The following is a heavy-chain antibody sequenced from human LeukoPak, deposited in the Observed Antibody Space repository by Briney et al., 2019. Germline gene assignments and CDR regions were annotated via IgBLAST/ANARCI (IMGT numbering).Heavy chain of an antibody. J-gene: IGHJ4*02. Sequence: GESLKISCKGSGFSITSYWIAWVRQMPGKGLEWMGIIYPGDSDTRYSPSFQGQVTISADKSISTAYLQWSSLKASDTAMYYCARRGYSYGYDYWGQGTLVTVSS. CDR3: ARRGYSYGYDY. V-gene: IGHV5-51*01. CDR2: IYPGDSDT. D-gene: IGHD5-18*01. CDR1: GFSITSYW.